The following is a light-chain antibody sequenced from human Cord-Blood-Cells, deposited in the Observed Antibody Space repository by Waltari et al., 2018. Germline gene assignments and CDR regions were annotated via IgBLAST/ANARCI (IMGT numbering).Light chain of an antibody. V-gene: IGLV2-14*03. Sequence: QSALTQPASVSGSPRQSITISCTGTSSDVGGYNYVSWYQHHPGKAPKLMIYDVSNRPSGVSNRLSGSKSGNTASLTISGLQAEDEADYYCSSYTSSSTLVFGGGTKLTVL. J-gene: IGLJ3*02. CDR1: SSDVGGYNY. CDR3: SSYTSSSTLV. CDR2: DVS.